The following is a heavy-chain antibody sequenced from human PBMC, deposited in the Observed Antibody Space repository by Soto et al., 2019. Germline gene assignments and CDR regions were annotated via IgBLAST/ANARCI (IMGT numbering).Heavy chain of an antibody. Sequence: SSWWSSYHQAPGKGLQWVANIKQDGSQTLYQGSLRGRVIISRDNTLNTLYLHMSSLRAEDTVVYYCVRERTWLRHSDQWGNGTVVTVSS. CDR2: IKQDGSQT. D-gene: IGHD5-18*01. V-gene: IGHV3-7*01. J-gene: IGHJ4*01. CDR3: VRERTWLRHSDQ. CDR1: SSW.